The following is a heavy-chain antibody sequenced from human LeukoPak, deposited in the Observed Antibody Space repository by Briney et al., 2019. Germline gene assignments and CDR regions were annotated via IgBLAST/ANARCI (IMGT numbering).Heavy chain of an antibody. CDR1: GFTLSSYN. V-gene: IGHV3-48*01. CDR2: IRNSGNTI. Sequence: PGGSLRLSCAVSGFTLSSYNMNWVRQAPGKGLEWVSYIRNSGNTIYYADSVKGRFTISRDNAKNSLYLQMNSLRAEDMALYYCAKARRDGYNSWGIFDYWGQGTLVTVSS. CDR3: AKARRDGYNSWGIFDY. D-gene: IGHD5-24*01. J-gene: IGHJ4*02.